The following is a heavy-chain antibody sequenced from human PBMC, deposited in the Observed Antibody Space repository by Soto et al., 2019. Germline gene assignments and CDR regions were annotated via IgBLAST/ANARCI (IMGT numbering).Heavy chain of an antibody. Sequence: QLQLQESGPGLVKPSETLSLTCTVSGGSISSSSYYWGWIRQPPGKGLEWIGSIYYSGSTYYNPSLKSLVTISVDTAKNQFSLKLSSVTGADTAVYYCARHLEDIVVVVAATPPNYFDYWGQGTLVTVSS. J-gene: IGHJ4*02. D-gene: IGHD2-15*01. CDR2: IYYSGST. V-gene: IGHV4-39*01. CDR3: ARHLEDIVVVVAATPPNYFDY. CDR1: GGSISSSSYY.